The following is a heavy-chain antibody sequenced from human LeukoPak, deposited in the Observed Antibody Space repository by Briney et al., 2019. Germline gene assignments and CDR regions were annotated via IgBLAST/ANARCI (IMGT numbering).Heavy chain of an antibody. CDR2: IYYSGRT. CDR1: GGSISSGGFY. Sequence: PSETLSLTCTVSGGSISSGGFYWSWIRQHPGKGLEWIGYIYYSGRTYYNPSLKSRLTISQDTSKNQFSLRLRFVTAADTAVYYCARAPSDAWFDPWGQGTLVTVSS. D-gene: IGHD2-8*01. CDR3: ARAPSDAWFDP. J-gene: IGHJ5*02. V-gene: IGHV4-31*03.